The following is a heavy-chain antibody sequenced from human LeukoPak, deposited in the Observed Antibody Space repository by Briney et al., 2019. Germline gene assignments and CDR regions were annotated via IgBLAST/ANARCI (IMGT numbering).Heavy chain of an antibody. CDR3: ARDRPGVYIVVVPAL. V-gene: IGHV1-46*01. CDR1: GYTFTSYY. J-gene: IGHJ4*02. CDR2: INPSGGST. Sequence: GASVKVSCKASGYTFTSYYMHWVRQAPGQGLEWMGIINPSGGSTSYAQKFQGRVTMTRDTSTSTVYMELSSLRSEDTAVYYCARDRPGVYIVVVPALWGQGTLVTVSS. D-gene: IGHD2-2*01.